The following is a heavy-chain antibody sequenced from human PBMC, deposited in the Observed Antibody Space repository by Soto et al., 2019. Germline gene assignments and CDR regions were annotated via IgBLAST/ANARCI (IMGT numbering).Heavy chain of an antibody. V-gene: IGHV3-9*01. CDR1: GFTFSTFA. D-gene: IGHD6-13*01. Sequence: GGSLRLSCTASGFTFSTFALHWVRQVPGKGLEWVSGINWNSGSIGYGDSVKGRFAISRDNAKNSLHLQMNSLSAEDTAFYYCVKDESINWYSGHFRHWGQGTLVTVSS. CDR3: VKDESINWYSGHFRH. J-gene: IGHJ1*01. CDR2: INWNSGSI.